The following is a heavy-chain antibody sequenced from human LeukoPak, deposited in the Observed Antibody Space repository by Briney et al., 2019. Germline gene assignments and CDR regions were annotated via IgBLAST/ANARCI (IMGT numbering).Heavy chain of an antibody. CDR2: ISSSSSYT. D-gene: IGHD4-23*01. Sequence: GGSLRLSCAASGFTFSDYYMSWIRQAPGKGLEWVSYISSSSSYTNYADSVEGRFTISRDNAKNSLYLQMNSLRAEDTAVYYRAREVVTNAFDIWGQGTMVTVSS. J-gene: IGHJ3*02. CDR3: AREVVTNAFDI. V-gene: IGHV3-11*05. CDR1: GFTFSDYY.